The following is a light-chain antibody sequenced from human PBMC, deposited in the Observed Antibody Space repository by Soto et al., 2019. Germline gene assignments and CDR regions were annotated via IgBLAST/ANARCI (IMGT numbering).Light chain of an antibody. V-gene: IGLV1-40*01. CDR2: GNN. CDR1: SSNIGAGYA. J-gene: IGLJ1*01. CDR3: QSYDSRLSSYV. Sequence: QAVVTQPPSVSGAPGQRVTISCTGSSSNIGAGYAVHWYQQLPGTAPKLLIHGNNNRPSGVPDRFSGSKSDTSASLAITGLQADDEADYYCQSYDSRLSSYVFGTGTKLTVL.